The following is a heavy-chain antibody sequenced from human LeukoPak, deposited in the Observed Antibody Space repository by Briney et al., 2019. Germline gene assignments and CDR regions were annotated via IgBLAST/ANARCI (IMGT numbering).Heavy chain of an antibody. CDR2: ISSSSRYI. CDR3: AKAQLGYCSSTSCYVFDY. Sequence: PGGSLRLSCAASGFTFSSYSMNWVRQAPGKGLEWVSSISSSSRYIYYADSVKGRFTISRDNARNSLYLQMNSLRAEDTAVYYCAKAQLGYCSSTSCYVFDYWGQGTLVTVSS. CDR1: GFTFSSYS. D-gene: IGHD2-2*01. J-gene: IGHJ4*02. V-gene: IGHV3-21*04.